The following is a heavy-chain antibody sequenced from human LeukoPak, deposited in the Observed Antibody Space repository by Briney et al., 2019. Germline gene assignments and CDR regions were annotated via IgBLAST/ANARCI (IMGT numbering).Heavy chain of an antibody. J-gene: IGHJ6*02. Sequence: LGASVKVSCKASGYTFTSYDINWVRQATGQGLEWMGWMNPNSGNTGYAQKFQGRVTITRDTSASTAYMELSSLRSEDTSVYYCARSSGDLYYYYYAMDVWGQGTTVTVSS. V-gene: IGHV1-8*03. D-gene: IGHD3-22*01. CDR1: GYTFTSYD. CDR2: MNPNSGNT. CDR3: ARSSGDLYYYYYAMDV.